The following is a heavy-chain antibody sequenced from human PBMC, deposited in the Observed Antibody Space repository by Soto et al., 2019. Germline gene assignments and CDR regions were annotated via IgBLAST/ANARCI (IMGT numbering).Heavy chain of an antibody. Sequence: QEQLVESGGGVVQPGRSLRLSCAASGFTYSSYGMHWVRQAPGKGLEWVAVISYDGSNKYYADSVKGRFTISRDNSKNTLYLQMNSLRAEDTAVYYCAKWRVGALYYWGQGTLVTVSS. CDR1: GFTYSSYG. V-gene: IGHV3-30*18. CDR2: ISYDGSNK. D-gene: IGHD1-26*01. J-gene: IGHJ4*02. CDR3: AKWRVGALYY.